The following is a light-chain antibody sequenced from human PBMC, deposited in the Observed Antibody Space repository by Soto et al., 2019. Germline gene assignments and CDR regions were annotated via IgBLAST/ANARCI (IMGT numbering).Light chain of an antibody. CDR1: QSVSSY. V-gene: IGKV3-11*01. J-gene: IGKJ2*01. CDR3: QQRSNWAYT. CDR2: DAS. Sequence: EIVLTQSPATLSLSPGERATLSCRASQSVSSYLAWYQQKVGQAPRLLIYDASNRATGIPARFSGSGSGTEFTLTISSLEPEDFAVYYCQQRSNWAYTFGHGTKLEIK.